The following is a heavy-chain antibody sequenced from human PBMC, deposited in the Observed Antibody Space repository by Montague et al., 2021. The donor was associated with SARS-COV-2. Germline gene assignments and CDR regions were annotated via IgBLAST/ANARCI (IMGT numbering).Heavy chain of an antibody. CDR2: IYYSGST. V-gene: IGHV4-31*03. CDR1: GGSISSGGYY. J-gene: IGHJ3*02. Sequence: TLSLTCTVSGGSISSGGYYWSWIRQHPGKGLEWIGYIYYSGSTYYNPSLKSRVTLSVDTSKNQFSLKLSSVTAADTAVYYYARARITMIVVVNALDIWGQGTLVTVSS. CDR3: ARARITMIVVVNALDI. D-gene: IGHD3-22*01.